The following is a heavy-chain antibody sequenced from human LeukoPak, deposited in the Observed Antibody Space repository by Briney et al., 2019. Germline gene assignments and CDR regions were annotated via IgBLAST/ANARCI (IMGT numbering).Heavy chain of an antibody. J-gene: IGHJ4*02. Sequence: GGSLRLSCAASGFTFSSYAMSWVRQAPGKGLEWVAVISYDGSNKYYADSVKGRFTISRDNSKNTLYLQMNSLRAEDTAVYYCAKDFADDYGDFIDYWGQGTLVTVSS. V-gene: IGHV3-30*18. CDR3: AKDFADDYGDFIDY. D-gene: IGHD4-17*01. CDR1: GFTFSSYA. CDR2: ISYDGSNK.